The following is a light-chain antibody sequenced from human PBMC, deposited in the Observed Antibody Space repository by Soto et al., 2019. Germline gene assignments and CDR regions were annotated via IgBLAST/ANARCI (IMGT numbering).Light chain of an antibody. Sequence: QSALTQPPSASGSPGQSVTISCTGTSSDVGGYNYVSWYQQHPGKAPKLMIYEVIKRPSGVPDRFSGSKSGNTASLTVSGLQADDEDDYYCSSYAGSNNYVFGGGTKLTVL. CDR2: EVI. J-gene: IGLJ2*01. CDR3: SSYAGSNNYV. V-gene: IGLV2-8*01. CDR1: SSDVGGYNY.